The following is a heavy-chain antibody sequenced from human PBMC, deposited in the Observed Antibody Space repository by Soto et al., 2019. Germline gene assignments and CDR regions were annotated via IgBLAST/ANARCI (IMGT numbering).Heavy chain of an antibody. D-gene: IGHD6-19*01. V-gene: IGHV4-61*08. J-gene: IGHJ4*02. CDR1: GGSVSSRGFY. Sequence: SETLSLTCSVSGGSVSSRGFYWTWIRQPPGKGLEWIGYMAFDGRTNYNPSLHSRVTISQDTSKNQFSLTLGSVTAADTAIYYCARLPDISGWPFDFWGQGSLGTVS. CDR3: ARLPDISGWPFDF. CDR2: MAFDGRT.